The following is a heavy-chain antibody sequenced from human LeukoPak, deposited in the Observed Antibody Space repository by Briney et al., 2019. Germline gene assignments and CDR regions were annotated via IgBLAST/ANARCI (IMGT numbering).Heavy chain of an antibody. D-gene: IGHD6-19*01. CDR3: AKCSGWYVRGKDYYYYYMDV. V-gene: IGHV3-23*01. CDR2: ISTTGGST. Sequence: GGSLRLSCAASGVTFNSYVMSWVRQAPGKGLEWVSSISTTGGSTYYADSVKGRFTISRDNSKDTLYLQMNSLRAEDTAVYYCAKCSGWYVRGKDYYYYYMDVWGKGTTVIVSS. CDR1: GVTFNSYV. J-gene: IGHJ6*03.